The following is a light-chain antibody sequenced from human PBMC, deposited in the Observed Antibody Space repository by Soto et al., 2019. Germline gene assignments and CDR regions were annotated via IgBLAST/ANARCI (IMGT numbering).Light chain of an antibody. CDR2: DAS. CDR1: HDIKEF. CDR3: QRYDSLPPT. Sequence: DIQLTQSPSSLSTSVGDRVTITCQADHDIKEFLNWYQAKPGKAPKLLIYDASNLQTGVPSRFSGSGSGTRLTFTISSLQPEDIATYYCQRYDSLPPTFGQGTRLDIK. J-gene: IGKJ5*01. V-gene: IGKV1-33*01.